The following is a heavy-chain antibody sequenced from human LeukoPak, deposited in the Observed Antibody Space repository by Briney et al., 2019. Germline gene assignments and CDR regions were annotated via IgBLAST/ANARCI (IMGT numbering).Heavy chain of an antibody. D-gene: IGHD2-2*01. CDR2: IYHSGST. J-gene: IGHJ6*03. V-gene: IGHV4-30-2*01. CDR3: AREPRYCSRTTSCYHANYFYYMDV. CDR1: GGSISSGGYY. Sequence: PSQTLSLTCTVSGGSISSGGYYWSWIRQPPGKGLEWIGYIYHSGSTYYNPSLKSRVTISVDRSKNQFSLKLNSVTAADTAVYYCAREPRYCSRTTSCYHANYFYYMDVWGKGTTVTVSS.